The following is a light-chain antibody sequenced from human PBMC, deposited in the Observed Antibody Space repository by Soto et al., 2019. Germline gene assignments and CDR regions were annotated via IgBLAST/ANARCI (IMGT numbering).Light chain of an antibody. V-gene: IGKV3-20*01. Sequence: EIVLTQSPGTLSLSPGERATLSCRASQSVSTSYLAWYQQKPGQAPRLLIYGASSRATGIPDRFSGSGSGTDVTRTISRLEPEDFAVNYWQQYGSSPSPFGQGIKVEIK. CDR3: QQYGSSPSP. J-gene: IGKJ1*01. CDR2: GAS. CDR1: QSVSTSY.